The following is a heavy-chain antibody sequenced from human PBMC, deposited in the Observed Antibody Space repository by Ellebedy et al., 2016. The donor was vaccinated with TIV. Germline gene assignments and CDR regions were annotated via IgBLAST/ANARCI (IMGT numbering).Heavy chain of an antibody. V-gene: IGHV1-3*01. Sequence: AASVKVSCKASGYTFITYGLHWVRQAPGQSLEWLGYIHAANGNTEYSEKFQVRVTITRDTSARTTYMELSSLTSEDTAVYYCARDNGWSNIAGGDYWGQGTLVTIST. J-gene: IGHJ4*02. D-gene: IGHD6-13*01. CDR2: IHAANGNT. CDR3: ARDNGWSNIAGGDY. CDR1: GYTFITYG.